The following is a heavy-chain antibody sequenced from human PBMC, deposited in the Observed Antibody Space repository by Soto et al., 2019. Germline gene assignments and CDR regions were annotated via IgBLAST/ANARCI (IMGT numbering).Heavy chain of an antibody. CDR1: GFSLSTSGVN. CDR2: IYLDDDK. J-gene: IGHJ5*02. CDR3: ARRPGASYSERFDA. V-gene: IGHV2-5*02. D-gene: IGHD1-26*01. Sequence: QITLKESGPTLVKPTQTLTLTCTFSGFSLSTSGVNVCWIRQPPGKALEWLALIYLDDDKLYSPSLKTRLTIAKDTSKNQVVLSMTNMDPVDTATYYCARRPGASYSERFDAGCQGTVVTVSS.